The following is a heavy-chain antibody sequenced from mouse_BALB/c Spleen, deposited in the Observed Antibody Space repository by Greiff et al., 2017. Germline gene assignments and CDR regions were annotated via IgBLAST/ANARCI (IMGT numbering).Heavy chain of an antibody. V-gene: IGHV3-6*02. CDR3: ARVDFDC. CDR1: GYSITSGYY. CDR2: ISYDGSN. J-gene: IGHJ2*01. Sequence: EVQVVESGPGLVKPSQSLSLTCSVTGYSITSGYYWNWIRQFPGNKLEWMGYISYDGSNNYNPSLKNRISITRDTSKNQFFLKLNSVTTEDTATYYCARVDFDCWGQSTTLTVSS.